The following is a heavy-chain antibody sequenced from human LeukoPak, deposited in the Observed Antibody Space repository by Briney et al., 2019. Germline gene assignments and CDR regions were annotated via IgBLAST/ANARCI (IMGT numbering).Heavy chain of an antibody. J-gene: IGHJ4*02. V-gene: IGHV3-33*01. CDR2: IWYDGTNK. Sequence: GGSLRLSCAASGFTFSSYGMHWVRQAPGKGLECVAVIWYDGTNKYYADSVKGRFTISRDNSKNTLFLQMNSLRAEDTAVYYCARAAYDNSGYLTLWGQGTLVTVSS. D-gene: IGHD3-22*01. CDR1: GFTFSSYG. CDR3: ARAAYDNSGYLTL.